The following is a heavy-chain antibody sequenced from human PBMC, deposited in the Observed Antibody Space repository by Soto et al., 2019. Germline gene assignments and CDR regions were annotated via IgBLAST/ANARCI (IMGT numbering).Heavy chain of an antibody. D-gene: IGHD4-17*01. Sequence: PSETLSLTCTVSGGSISSYYWSWIRQPPGKGLEWIGYIYYSGSTNYNPSLKSRVTISVDTSKNQFSLKLSSVTAADTAVYYCARRYGDCFXYWGQGTLVXVSS. V-gene: IGHV4-59*08. CDR2: IYYSGST. CDR1: GGSISSYY. J-gene: IGHJ4*02. CDR3: ARRYGDCFXY.